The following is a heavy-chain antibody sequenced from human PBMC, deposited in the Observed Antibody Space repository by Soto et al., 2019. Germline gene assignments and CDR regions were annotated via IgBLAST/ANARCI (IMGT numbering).Heavy chain of an antibody. CDR1: GFTFISYA. V-gene: IGHV3-30-3*01. CDR3: ARDPPRITMIVVVKNYYFDY. CDR2: ISYDGSNK. Sequence: PGGSVRLSCASSGFTFISYAMHWVRQAPGKGLEWVAVISYDGSNKYYADSVKGRFTISRDNSKNTLYLQMNSLRAEDTAVYYCARDPPRITMIVVVKNYYFDYWGQGTLVTVSS. J-gene: IGHJ4*02. D-gene: IGHD3-22*01.